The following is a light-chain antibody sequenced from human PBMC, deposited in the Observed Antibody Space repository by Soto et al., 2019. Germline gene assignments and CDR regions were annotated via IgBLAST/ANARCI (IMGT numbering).Light chain of an antibody. CDR2: DVT. Sequence: QSVLTQPASVSGSPGQSITISCTGTSSDVGGYKYVSWYQQHPDKAPKLIIYDVTNRPSGISNRFSGSKSGNTASLTISGLQAEDEADYYCSSYSSSSSYVFGTGSMVTV. V-gene: IGLV2-14*01. CDR1: SSDVGGYKY. CDR3: SSYSSSSSYV. J-gene: IGLJ1*01.